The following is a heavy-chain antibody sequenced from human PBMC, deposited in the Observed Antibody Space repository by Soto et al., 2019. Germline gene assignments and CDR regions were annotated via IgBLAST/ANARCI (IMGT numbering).Heavy chain of an antibody. V-gene: IGHV4-59*01. J-gene: IGHJ4*02. CDR1: GGSISSYY. CDR2: IYYSGST. D-gene: IGHD3-3*01. CDR3: ARYRRMHYDFWSGSSQPFDY. Sequence: PSETLSLTCTVSGGSISSYYWSWIRQPPGKGLEWIGYIYYSGSTNYNPSLKSRVTIPVDTSKNQFSLKLSSVTAADTAVYYCARYRRMHYDFWSGSSQPFDYWGQGTLVTVSS.